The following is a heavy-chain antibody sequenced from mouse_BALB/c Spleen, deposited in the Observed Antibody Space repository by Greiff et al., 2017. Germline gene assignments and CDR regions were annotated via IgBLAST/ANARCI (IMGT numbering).Heavy chain of an antibody. J-gene: IGHJ1*01. CDR3: ARVWLLGYFDV. V-gene: IGHV5-6-3*01. CDR1: GFTFSSYG. Sequence: EVMLVESGGGLVQPGGSLKLSCAASGFTFSSYGMSWVRQTPDKRLELVATINSNGGSTYYPDSVKGRFTISRDNAKNTLYLQMSSLKSEDTAMYYCARVWLLGYFDVWGAGTTLTVSS. CDR2: INSNGGST. D-gene: IGHD2-3*01.